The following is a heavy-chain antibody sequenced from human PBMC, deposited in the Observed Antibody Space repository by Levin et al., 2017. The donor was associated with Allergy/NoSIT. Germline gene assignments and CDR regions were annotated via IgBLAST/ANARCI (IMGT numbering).Heavy chain of an antibody. CDR2: ISGSGTTT. J-gene: IGHJ4*02. D-gene: IGHD5-12*01. Sequence: GGSLRLSCAASGCTWSNYAMSWVRQAPGKGLEGVEAISGSGTTTYYADSVKGRFTISRDNSKNTLYLQMNSLRAEDTAVYYCANRHGFDFYDYWGQGALVTVSP. V-gene: IGHV3-23*01. CDR1: GCTWSNYA. CDR3: ANRHGFDFYDY.